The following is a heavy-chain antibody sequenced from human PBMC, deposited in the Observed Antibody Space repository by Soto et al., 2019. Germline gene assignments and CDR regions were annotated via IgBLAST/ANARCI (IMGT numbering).Heavy chain of an antibody. Sequence: SETLSLTCFVSGGSIATTNFYWGWIRQATGAGLEWIGIIHESGVTNYNPSFNSRVTISVGTSKNQFSLKVSSVTAADTAVYYCARRGAGGYNFDYWGQGILVTVSS. D-gene: IGHD5-12*01. CDR2: IHESGVT. CDR1: GGSIATTNFY. CDR3: ARRGAGGYNFDY. J-gene: IGHJ4*02. V-gene: IGHV4-39*01.